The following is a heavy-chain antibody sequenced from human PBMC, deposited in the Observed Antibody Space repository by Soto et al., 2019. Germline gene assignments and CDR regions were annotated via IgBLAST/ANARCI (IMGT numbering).Heavy chain of an antibody. CDR3: AKAYSSNWYDYFDY. Sequence: GGSLRLSCAASGFTFSSYAMSWVRQAPGKGLEWVSAISGSGDSTYYADSVKGRFTISRDTSKNTLYLQMDSLRAEDTALYYCAKAYSSNWYDYFDYWGQGTLVTVSS. V-gene: IGHV3-23*01. CDR1: GFTFSSYA. CDR2: ISGSGDST. J-gene: IGHJ4*02. D-gene: IGHD6-13*01.